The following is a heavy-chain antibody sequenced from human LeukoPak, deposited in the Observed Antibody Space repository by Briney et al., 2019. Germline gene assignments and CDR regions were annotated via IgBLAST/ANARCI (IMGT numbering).Heavy chain of an antibody. CDR3: ARDLVYSSPGFDY. CDR1: GFTYSSYW. CDR2: INSDGSST. Sequence: GGSLRLSCAASGFTYSSYWMHWVRQAPGKGLVWVSRINSDGSSTSYADSVKGRFTISRDNAENTLYLQMNSLRAEDTAVYYCARDLVYSSPGFDYWGQGTLVTVSS. V-gene: IGHV3-74*01. J-gene: IGHJ4*02. D-gene: IGHD6-19*01.